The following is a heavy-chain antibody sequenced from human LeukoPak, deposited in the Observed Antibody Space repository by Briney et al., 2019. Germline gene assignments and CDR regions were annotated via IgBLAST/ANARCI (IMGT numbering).Heavy chain of an antibody. CDR1: VFTFSSYE. Sequence: PGGSLRLSCAASVFTFSSYEMNWVRQAPGKGLEWVSYISSSGSTIYYADSVKGRFTISRDSSKNTLYLQMNSLRPEDTAVYYCARARPSMWIDYWGQGTLVTVSS. V-gene: IGHV3-48*03. CDR3: ARARPSMWIDY. J-gene: IGHJ4*02. CDR2: ISSSGSTI. D-gene: IGHD5-12*01.